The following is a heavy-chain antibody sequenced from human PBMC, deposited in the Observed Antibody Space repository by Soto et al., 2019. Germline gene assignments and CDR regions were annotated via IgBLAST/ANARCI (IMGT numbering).Heavy chain of an antibody. V-gene: IGHV3-74*01. CDR1: GFTFSSYW. J-gene: IGHJ4*02. Sequence: GGSLRLSCAASGFTFSSYWMHWVRQAPGKGLVWVSRINSDGSSTSYADSVKGRFTISRDNAKNTLYLQMNSLRAEDTAVYYCARDLTRSSWPYYFDYWGQGTLVTVSS. CDR3: ARDLTRSSWPYYFDY. D-gene: IGHD6-13*01. CDR2: INSDGSST.